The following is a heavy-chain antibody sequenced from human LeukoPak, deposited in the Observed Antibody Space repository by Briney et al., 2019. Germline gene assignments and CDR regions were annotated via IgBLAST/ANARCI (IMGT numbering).Heavy chain of an antibody. CDR3: ASAYYDSSGYYYAPPRAFDI. V-gene: IGHV1-69*13. Sequence: SVKVSCTASGGTFSSYAISWVRQAPGQGLEWMGGIIPIFGTANYAQKFQGRVTITADESTSTAYMELSSLRSEDTAVYYCASAYYDSSGYYYAPPRAFDIWGQGTMVTVSS. CDR2: IIPIFGTA. J-gene: IGHJ3*02. CDR1: GGTFSSYA. D-gene: IGHD3-22*01.